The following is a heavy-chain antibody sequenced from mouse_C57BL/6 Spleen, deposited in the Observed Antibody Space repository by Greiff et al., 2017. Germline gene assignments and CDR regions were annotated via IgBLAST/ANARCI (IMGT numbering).Heavy chain of an antibody. V-gene: IGHV1-50*01. CDR1: GYTFTSYW. CDR3: VSADSSGYYFDY. Sequence: QVQLQQPGAELVKPGASVKLSCKASGYTFTSYWMQWVKQRPGQGLEWIGEIDPSDSYTNYNQKFMGKATLTVDTSSSTAYMQLSSLTSEDSAVYYCVSADSSGYYFDYWGQGTTLTVSS. J-gene: IGHJ2*01. CDR2: IDPSDSYT. D-gene: IGHD3-2*02.